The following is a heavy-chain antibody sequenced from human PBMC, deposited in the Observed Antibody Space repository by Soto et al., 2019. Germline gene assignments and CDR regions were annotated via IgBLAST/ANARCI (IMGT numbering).Heavy chain of an antibody. V-gene: IGHV3-21*06. CDR3: ARGARDTTMIPHDI. D-gene: IGHD5-18*01. CDR1: GFTFSIYS. Sequence: GGSLRLSCTASGFTFSIYSMNWVRQAPGKGLEWVSSISSSSIYIYYADSVRGRFTISRDNAKNSLYLQMNSLRAEDTAVYYCARGARDTTMIPHDIWGQGTMVTVSS. CDR2: ISSSSIYI. J-gene: IGHJ3*02.